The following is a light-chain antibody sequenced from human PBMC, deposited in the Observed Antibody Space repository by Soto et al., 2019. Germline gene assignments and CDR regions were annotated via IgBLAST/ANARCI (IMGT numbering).Light chain of an antibody. J-gene: IGKJ1*01. CDR1: QSVLSSSNNQNY. V-gene: IGKV4-1*01. CDR2: WAS. Sequence: DIVMTQSPDSLAVSLGERATINCKSSQSVLSSSNNQNYLAWYQQKPGQPPKLLIYWASTRESGVPDRFRGSGSGTDFTLTISSLQAEDVAVYYCQQHYTTFWTFGQGTKVEIK. CDR3: QQHYTTFWT.